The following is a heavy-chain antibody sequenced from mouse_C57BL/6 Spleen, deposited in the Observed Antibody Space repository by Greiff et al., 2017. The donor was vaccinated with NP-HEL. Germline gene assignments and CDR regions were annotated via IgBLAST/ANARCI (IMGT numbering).Heavy chain of an antibody. V-gene: IGHV1-82*01. D-gene: IGHD2-5*01. J-gene: IGHJ4*01. CDR2: IYPGDGDT. Sequence: QVQLQQSGPELVKPGASVKISCKASGYAFSSSWMNWVKQRPGKGLEWIGRIYPGDGDTNYNGKFKGKATLTADKSSSTAYMQLSSLTSEDSAVYVCARGSNYGAMDDWGQGTSVTVSS. CDR1: GYAFSSSW. CDR3: ARGSNYGAMDD.